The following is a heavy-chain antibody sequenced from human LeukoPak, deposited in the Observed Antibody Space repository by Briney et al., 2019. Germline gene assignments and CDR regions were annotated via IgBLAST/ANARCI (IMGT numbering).Heavy chain of an antibody. CDR3: AKVFSAATTGREGFYFDD. V-gene: IGHV3-23*01. J-gene: IGHJ4*02. CDR1: GFTFTSYA. CDR2: ISVSGTST. Sequence: GKSLRLSCTASGFTFTSYAIHWVRQAPGKGLEWVSAISVSGTSTYYADSVKGRFTISRDNSKNTMYLQMNSLRAEDTAVYYCAKVFSAATTGREGFYFDDWGLGTLVTVSS. D-gene: IGHD4-11*01.